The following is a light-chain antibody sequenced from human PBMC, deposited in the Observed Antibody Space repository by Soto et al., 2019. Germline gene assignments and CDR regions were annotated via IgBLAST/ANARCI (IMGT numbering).Light chain of an antibody. CDR3: QQANSFPLT. Sequence: DIQVTQSPSSVSASVGDRVTITCRASQDINNWLAWYQQKPGKAPKLLIYTTSNLQSGVPSRFSGTGSGTDFTLTISSLQPEDFATYYCQQANSFPLTFGGGTKVEIK. J-gene: IGKJ4*01. CDR1: QDINNW. CDR2: TTS. V-gene: IGKV1D-12*01.